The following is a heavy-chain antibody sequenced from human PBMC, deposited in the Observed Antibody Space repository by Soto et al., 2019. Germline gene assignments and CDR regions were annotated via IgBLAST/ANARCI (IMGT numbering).Heavy chain of an antibody. CDR1: GGSISSSSYY. Sequence: SETLSLTCTVSGGSISSSSYYWGWIRQPPGKGLEWIGSIYYSGSTYYNPSLKSRVTISVDTSKNQFSLKLGSVTAADTAVYYCARSGLLITTVFGVVINPGLDYWGQGTLVTVSS. D-gene: IGHD3-3*01. CDR2: IYYSGST. CDR3: ARSGLLITTVFGVVINPGLDY. J-gene: IGHJ4*02. V-gene: IGHV4-39*01.